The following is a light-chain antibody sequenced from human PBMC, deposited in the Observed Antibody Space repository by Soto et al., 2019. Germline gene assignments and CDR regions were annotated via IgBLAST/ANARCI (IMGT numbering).Light chain of an antibody. V-gene: IGLV2-14*01. J-gene: IGLJ2*01. CDR2: EVS. Sequence: QSVLTQPASVSGSPGQSITISCTGTSSDVGAYNYVSWYQQHPGKAPKLMIYEVSNRPSGFSNRFSGSKSGNTASLTISGLQAEDEADYYCSSYTSSSTPVFGGGTKLTVL. CDR3: SSYTSSSTPV. CDR1: SSDVGAYNY.